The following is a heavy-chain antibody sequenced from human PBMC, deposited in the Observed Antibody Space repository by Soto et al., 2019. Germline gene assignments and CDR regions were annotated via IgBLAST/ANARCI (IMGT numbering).Heavy chain of an antibody. CDR1: GFTFSSYA. Sequence: PGGSLRLSCAASGFTFSSYATCWVRQAPGKGLEWVSAISGSGGSTYYADSVKGRFTISRDNSKNTLYLQMNSLRAEDTAVYYCAKDLGVDTGTTFYYYYGMDVWGQGTTVTVSS. V-gene: IGHV3-23*01. J-gene: IGHJ6*02. D-gene: IGHD1-7*01. CDR2: ISGSGGST. CDR3: AKDLGVDTGTTFYYYYGMDV.